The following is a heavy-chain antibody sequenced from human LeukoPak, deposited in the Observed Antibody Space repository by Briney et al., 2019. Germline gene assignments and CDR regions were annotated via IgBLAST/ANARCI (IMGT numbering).Heavy chain of an antibody. Sequence: ASVKVSCKASGGTFSSYAISWVRQAPGQGLEWMGRIIPILGIANYAQKFQGRVTITADKSTSTAYMELSSLRSEDTAVYYCARDQREVLLFLFDYWGQGTLVTVSS. D-gene: IGHD1-26*01. CDR2: IIPILGIA. CDR1: GGTFSSYA. V-gene: IGHV1-69*04. J-gene: IGHJ4*02. CDR3: ARDQREVLLFLFDY.